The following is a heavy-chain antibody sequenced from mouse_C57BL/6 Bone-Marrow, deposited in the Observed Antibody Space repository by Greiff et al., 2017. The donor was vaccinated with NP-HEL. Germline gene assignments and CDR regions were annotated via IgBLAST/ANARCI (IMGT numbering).Heavy chain of an antibody. D-gene: IGHD1-1*01. V-gene: IGHV14-1*01. CDR3: TTSFITTVGAY. CDR1: GFTIKDYY. CDR2: IDPEDGDT. J-gene: IGHJ3*01. Sequence: VQLQQSGAELVRPGASVTLSCTASGFTIKDYYMHWVKQRPEQGLEWIGRIDPEDGDTEYAPKFQGKATMTADTSSNTAYLQLSSLTSEDTAVYYCTTSFITTVGAYWGQGTLVTVSA.